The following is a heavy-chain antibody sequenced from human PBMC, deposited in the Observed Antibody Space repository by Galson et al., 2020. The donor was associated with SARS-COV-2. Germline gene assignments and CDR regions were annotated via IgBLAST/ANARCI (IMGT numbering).Heavy chain of an antibody. V-gene: IGHV3-53*01. D-gene: IGHD2-15*01. CDR2: IYSGGST. Sequence: GESLKISCAASGFTVSSNYMSWVRQAPGQGLEWVSIIYSGGSTFYADSVKGRFTISRDNSKNTLYLQMNSLRAEDTAVYYCARAVYCSGGRCHDAFDIWGQGTMVTVSS. CDR1: GFTVSSNY. J-gene: IGHJ3*02. CDR3: ARAVYCSGGRCHDAFDI.